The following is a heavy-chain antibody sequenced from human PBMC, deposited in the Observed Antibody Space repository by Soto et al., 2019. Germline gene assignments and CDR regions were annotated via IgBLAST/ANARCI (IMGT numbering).Heavy chain of an antibody. V-gene: IGHV1-69*01. CDR3: ARDGDRGSGWYRGGFDY. D-gene: IGHD6-19*01. CDR2: IIPIFGTA. CDR1: GGTFSSYA. Sequence: QVPLVQSGAEVKKPGSSVKVSCKASGGTFSSYAISWVRQAPGQGLEWMGGIIPIFGTANYAQKFQGRVTITADESTSTAYRELSSLRSEDTAVYYCARDGDRGSGWYRGGFDYWGQGTLVTVSS. J-gene: IGHJ4*02.